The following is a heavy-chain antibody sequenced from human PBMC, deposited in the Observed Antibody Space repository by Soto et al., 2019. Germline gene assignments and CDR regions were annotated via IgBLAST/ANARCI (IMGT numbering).Heavy chain of an antibody. D-gene: IGHD3-3*01. CDR2: INPNSGGT. Sequence: QVQLVQSGAEVKKPGASVKVSCKASGYTFTGYYMHWVRQAPGQGLEWMGWINPNSGGTNYAQKFQGRVTMTRDTSISTAYMELGRLRSDDTAVYYCARPDYDFWSGYLWFAPWGQGTLVTVSS. CDR1: GYTFTGYY. J-gene: IGHJ5*02. V-gene: IGHV1-2*02. CDR3: ARPDYDFWSGYLWFAP.